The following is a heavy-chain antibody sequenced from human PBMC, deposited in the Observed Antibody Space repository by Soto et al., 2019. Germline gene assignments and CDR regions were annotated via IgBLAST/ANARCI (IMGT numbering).Heavy chain of an antibody. CDR1: GFTVSSNY. Sequence: GGSLRLSCAASGFTVSSNYMSWVRQAPGKGLEWVSVIYSGGSTYYADSVKGRFTISRDNSKNTLYLQMNSLGAEDTAVYYCAKSALVAAGTGPFDYWGQGTLVTVSS. CDR2: IYSGGST. J-gene: IGHJ4*02. CDR3: AKSALVAAGTGPFDY. V-gene: IGHV3-66*01. D-gene: IGHD6-13*01.